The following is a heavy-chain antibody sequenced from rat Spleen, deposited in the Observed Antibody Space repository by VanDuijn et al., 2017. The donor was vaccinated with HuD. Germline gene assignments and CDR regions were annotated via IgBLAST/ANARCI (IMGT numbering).Heavy chain of an antibody. Sequence: EVQLVESGGGLVQPGRSLKLSCVASGFTFNNYWMTWIRQAPGKGLEWVASITNTGGSTYYRDSVKGRFTISRDNAKSTLRLQIDSLRSEDTATYYCARRHYGYTDYFDYWGQGVMVTVSS. CDR3: ARRHYGYTDYFDY. J-gene: IGHJ2*01. CDR2: ITNTGGST. V-gene: IGHV5-31*01. CDR1: GFTFNNYW. D-gene: IGHD1-9*01.